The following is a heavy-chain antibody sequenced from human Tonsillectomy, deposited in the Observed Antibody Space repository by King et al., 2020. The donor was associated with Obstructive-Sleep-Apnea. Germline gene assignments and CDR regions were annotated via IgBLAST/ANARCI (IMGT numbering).Heavy chain of an antibody. CDR1: GFTLRTYS. J-gene: IGHJ4*02. Sequence: VQLVESGGGLAQPGGSLRLSCEASGFTLRTYSMNCFRQAPGKGLEWVSYINSNSRTIDYADSVKGRFTISRDNAKNSLYLQMNSLKDEDTAIYFCARDIGGTLLDYWGQGTLVTVSS. CDR2: INSNSRTI. CDR3: ARDIGGTLLDY. D-gene: IGHD3-16*01. V-gene: IGHV3-48*02.